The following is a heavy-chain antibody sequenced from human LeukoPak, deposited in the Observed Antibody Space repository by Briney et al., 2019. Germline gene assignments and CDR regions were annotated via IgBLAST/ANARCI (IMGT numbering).Heavy chain of an antibody. V-gene: IGHV4-39*07. CDR3: ARGDTAWTWDY. CDR1: GGSISSNSYY. D-gene: IGHD5-18*01. CDR2: IYYSGST. Sequence: PSQTLSLTCAVSGGSISSNSYYWGWIRQPPGKGLEWIGSIYYSGSTYYNPSLKSRVTISVDTSKNQFSLKLSSVTAAGTAVYYCARGDTAWTWDYWGQGTLVTVSS. J-gene: IGHJ4*02.